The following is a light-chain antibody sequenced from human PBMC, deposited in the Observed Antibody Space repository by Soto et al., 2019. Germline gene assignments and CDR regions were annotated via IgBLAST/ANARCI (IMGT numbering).Light chain of an antibody. J-gene: IGLJ2*01. CDR2: EVS. V-gene: IGLV2-8*01. CDR3: MSYVGGNSVA. CDR1: DNDVGRYDY. Sequence: QSALTQPPSASGSPGMSVTLSCSGTDNDVGRYDYVSWYQQHPGKAPKLLIYEVSKRPSGVPDRFSASKSGNTASLTVSGLQGEDEADYYCMSYVGGNSVAFGGATKLTVL.